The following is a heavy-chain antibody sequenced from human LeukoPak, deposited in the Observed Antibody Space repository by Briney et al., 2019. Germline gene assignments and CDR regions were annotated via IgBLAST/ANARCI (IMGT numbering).Heavy chain of an antibody. Sequence: ASETLSLTCTVSGGSISSYYWSWIRQPPGKGLVWIGYIYYSGSTTYNPSLKSRVTISVDTSKNQFSVKLSSVIAADTAVYYCAREWNYVIDSWGQGTLVTVSS. CDR2: IYYSGST. CDR1: GGSISSYY. D-gene: IGHD1-7*01. J-gene: IGHJ5*01. CDR3: AREWNYVIDS. V-gene: IGHV4-59*01.